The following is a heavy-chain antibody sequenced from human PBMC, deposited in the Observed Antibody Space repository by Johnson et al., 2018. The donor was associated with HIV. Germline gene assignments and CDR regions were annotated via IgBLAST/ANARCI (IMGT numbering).Heavy chain of an antibody. CDR1: GFTFSNYG. D-gene: IGHD3-16*01. J-gene: IGHJ3*01. Sequence: VLLLESGGGVVQPGRSLRLSCVASGFTFSNYGMHWVRQAPGKGLEWVALVWYDGGNKYYADSVKGRFTIFRDNSENTLYLQMNSLRAEDTAVYFCAKDRTSWGFDAFDLWGQGTMVTVSS. CDR2: VWYDGGNK. CDR3: AKDRTSWGFDAFDL. V-gene: IGHV3-33*06.